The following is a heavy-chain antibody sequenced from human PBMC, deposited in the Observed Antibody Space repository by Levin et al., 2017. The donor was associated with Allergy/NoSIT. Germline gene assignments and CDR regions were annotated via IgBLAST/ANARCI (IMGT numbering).Heavy chain of an antibody. V-gene: IGHV3-64*01. CDR3: ARAYRGYSYGSNWFDP. D-gene: IGHD5-18*01. CDR2: ISSNGGST. CDR1: GFTFSSYA. Sequence: SCAASGFTFSSYAMHWVRQAPGKGLEYVSAISSNGGSTYYANSVKGRFTISRDNSKNTLYLQMGSLRAEDMAVYYCARAYRGYSYGSNWFDPWGQGTLVTVSS. J-gene: IGHJ5*02.